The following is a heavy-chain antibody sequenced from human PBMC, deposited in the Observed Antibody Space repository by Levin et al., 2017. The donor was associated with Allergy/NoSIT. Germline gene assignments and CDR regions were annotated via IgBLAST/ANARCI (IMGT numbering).Heavy chain of an antibody. CDR1: GYSFTSYW. CDR3: ARLRLGLVGYFQH. Sequence: GGSLRLSCKGSGYSFTSYWIGWVRQMPGKGLEGMGIIYPGDSDTRYSPSFQGQVTISADKSISTAYLQWSSLKASDTAMYYCARLRLGLVGYFQHWGQGTLVTVSS. D-gene: IGHD2-8*02. V-gene: IGHV5-51*01. J-gene: IGHJ1*01. CDR2: IYPGDSDT.